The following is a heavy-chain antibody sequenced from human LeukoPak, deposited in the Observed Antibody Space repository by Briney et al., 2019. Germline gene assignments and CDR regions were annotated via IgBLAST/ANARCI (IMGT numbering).Heavy chain of an antibody. CDR2: IIPIFGTA. V-gene: IGHV1-69*06. Sequence: SVKVSCKSSGCTFSSYANSWVRQAPGQGLEWGGGIIPIFGTANYAQKFQGRVTITADKSTSTAYMELSSLRSEDTAVYYCARAPGYDYATWYFDYWGQGTLVTVSS. J-gene: IGHJ4*02. CDR1: GCTFSSYA. CDR3: ARAPGYDYATWYFDY. D-gene: IGHD3-16*01.